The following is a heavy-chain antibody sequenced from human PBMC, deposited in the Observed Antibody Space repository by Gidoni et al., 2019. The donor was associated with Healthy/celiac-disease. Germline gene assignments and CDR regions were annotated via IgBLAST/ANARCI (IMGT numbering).Heavy chain of an antibody. V-gene: IGHV3-23*01. CDR1: GFTFSSYA. J-gene: IGHJ1*01. Sequence: EVQLLESGGGLVQPGGSLRLSCAASGFTFSSYAMSWVRQAPGTGLEGVSAISGSGGSTYYADSVKGRFTISRDNSKNTLYLQMNSLRAEDTAVYYCAKDDHSSGWFTKSAEYFQHWGQGTLVTVSS. D-gene: IGHD6-19*01. CDR3: AKDDHSSGWFTKSAEYFQH. CDR2: ISGSGGST.